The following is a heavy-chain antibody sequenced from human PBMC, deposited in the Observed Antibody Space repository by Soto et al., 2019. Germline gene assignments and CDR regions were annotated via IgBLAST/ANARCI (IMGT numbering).Heavy chain of an antibody. D-gene: IGHD3-10*01. CDR2: VHHSWGS. V-gene: IGHV4-59*08. CDR3: ARQGFGPLHGLVDV. J-gene: IGHJ6*02. CDR1: GGSINSYY. Sequence: QVQLQESGPGLVKPSETLSLSCTVSGGSINSYYWSWIRQYPGKRMEWIGYVHHSWGSSYNPSLQSRVAISIDTSKSQVSLKVPCVTARDTAVYYCARQGFGPLHGLVDVWGQGTTVTVSS.